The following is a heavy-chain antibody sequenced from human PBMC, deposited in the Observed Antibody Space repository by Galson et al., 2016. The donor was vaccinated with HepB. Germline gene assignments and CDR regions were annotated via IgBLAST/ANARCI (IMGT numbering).Heavy chain of an antibody. CDR1: GGSFSGND. Sequence: SETLSLTCAVYGGSFSGNDWSWIRQPPGKVLEWIGEINHRGSTNYNPSLKSRVTISADTSKNQFSLRLTSVTAADTAVYYCARGYNWHQRGYFDYWGQGTLVTVSS. V-gene: IGHV4-34*01. J-gene: IGHJ4*02. CDR3: ARGYNWHQRGYFDY. CDR2: INHRGST. D-gene: IGHD1-1*01.